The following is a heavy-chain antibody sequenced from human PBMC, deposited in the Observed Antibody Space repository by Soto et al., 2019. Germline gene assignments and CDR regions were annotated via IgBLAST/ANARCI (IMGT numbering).Heavy chain of an antibody. CDR2: ITGTGGTT. D-gene: IGHD1-7*01. J-gene: IGHJ3*02. Sequence: EVNLLESGGGLVEPGGSLRLSCAASGFTFSSYSMSWVRQAPGKGLEWVSHITGTGGTTYYADSVKGRFTISRDTSRNTLYLQMNSLRAEDTALYYCAKCLQINWNYDAFHIWGQGTMVTVSS. V-gene: IGHV3-23*01. CDR3: AKCLQINWNYDAFHI. CDR1: GFTFSSYS.